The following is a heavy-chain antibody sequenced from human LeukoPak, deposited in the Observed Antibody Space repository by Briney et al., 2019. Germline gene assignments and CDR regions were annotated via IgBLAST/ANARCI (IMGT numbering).Heavy chain of an antibody. Sequence: SVKVSCKASGFTFTSSAVQWVRQARGQRLEWIGWIVVGSGNTNYAQKFQERVTITRDMSTSTAYMELSSLRSEDTAVYYCAALGYCSGGSCSGEPGGYYLDYWGQGTLVTVSS. CDR3: AALGYCSGGSCSGEPGGYYLDY. J-gene: IGHJ4*02. CDR2: IVVGSGNT. V-gene: IGHV1-58*01. CDR1: GFTFTSSA. D-gene: IGHD2-15*01.